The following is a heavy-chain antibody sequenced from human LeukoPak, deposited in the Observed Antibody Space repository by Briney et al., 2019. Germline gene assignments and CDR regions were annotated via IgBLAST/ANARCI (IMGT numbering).Heavy chain of an antibody. CDR1: GYTFTGYL. V-gene: IGHV1-2*02. CDR2: INTNNGGT. J-gene: IGHJ4*02. CDR3: VRVGGYSGYDPRGYFDY. Sequence: ASVKVSCKASGYTFTGYLLHWVRQAPGQGLEWMGWINTNNGGTNYAQSFQGRVTLTRDTAITTVYMELSRLRSDDTAVYYCVRVGGYSGYDPRGYFDYWGQGTLVIVSS. D-gene: IGHD5-12*01.